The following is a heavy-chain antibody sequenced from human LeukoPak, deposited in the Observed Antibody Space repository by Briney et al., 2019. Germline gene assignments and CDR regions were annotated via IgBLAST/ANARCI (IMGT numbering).Heavy chain of an antibody. J-gene: IGHJ4*02. CDR1: GFTFSSYA. V-gene: IGHV3-23*01. D-gene: IGHD4-17*01. CDR3: AKQTTVTSRYSEVDY. CDR2: ISGSGGST. Sequence: GGSLRLSCAASGFTFSSYAMSWVRQAPGKGLEWVSAISGSGGSTYYADSVKGRFTISRDNSENTLYLQMNSLRAEDTAVYYCAKQTTVTSRYSEVDYWGQGTLVTVSS.